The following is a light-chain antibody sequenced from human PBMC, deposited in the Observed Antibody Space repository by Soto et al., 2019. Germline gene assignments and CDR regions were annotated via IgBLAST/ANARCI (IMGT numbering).Light chain of an antibody. CDR3: QQSYSTPLT. Sequence: IHMTHSPSSLSASLGDRVAITCRASRSISSYLNWYQQKPGKAPKLLIYAASSLQSGVPSRFSGSGSGTDFTLTISSLQPEDFANYYCQQSYSTPLTFGGGTKVDNK. CDR2: AAS. CDR1: RSISSY. V-gene: IGKV1-39*01. J-gene: IGKJ4*01.